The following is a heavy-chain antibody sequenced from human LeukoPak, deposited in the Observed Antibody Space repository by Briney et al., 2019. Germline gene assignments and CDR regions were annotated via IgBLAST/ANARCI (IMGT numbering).Heavy chain of an antibody. D-gene: IGHD3-22*01. J-gene: IGHJ1*01. CDR1: GGSISSGGYS. Sequence: SETLSLTCAVSGGSISSGGYSWSWIRQPPGKGLEWIGYIYHSGSTYYNPSLKSRVTISVDRSKNQFSLKLSSVTAADTAVYYCARAGYDSSGYYYAEYFQHWGQGTLVTVSS. CDR2: IYHSGST. V-gene: IGHV4-30-2*01. CDR3: ARAGYDSSGYYYAEYFQH.